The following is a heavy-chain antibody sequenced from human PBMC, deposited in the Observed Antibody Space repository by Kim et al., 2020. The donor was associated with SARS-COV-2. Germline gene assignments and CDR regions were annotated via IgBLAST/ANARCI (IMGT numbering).Heavy chain of an antibody. V-gene: IGHV3-30*04. CDR2: ISFDGSNK. Sequence: GGSLRLSCAASGFTFSNYALHWVRQAPGKGLEWVAVISFDGSNKYYADSVKGQFTISRDSSKNTLYLQMNSLRPEDTAVYYCARGGYYSGSGPYYYYGMGVSGQGTTLTVSS. J-gene: IGHJ6*02. CDR3: ARGGYYSGSGPYYYYGMGV. CDR1: GFTFSNYA. D-gene: IGHD3-10*01.